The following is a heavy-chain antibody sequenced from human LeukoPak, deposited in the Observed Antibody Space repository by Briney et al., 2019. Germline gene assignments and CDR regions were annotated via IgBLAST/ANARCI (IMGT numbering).Heavy chain of an antibody. CDR2: TYYRSNWFN. J-gene: IGHJ4*02. D-gene: IGHD6-13*01. CDR3: ERSNSWKFDY. CDR1: GDSVSSNTAV. V-gene: IGHV6-1*01. Sequence: SQTPSLTCAISGDSVSSNTAVWNWIRQSPSRGLEWLGRTYYRSNWFNDYAVSVKSRITVNPDTSKNQFSLQLNSETPDDSAVYYCERSNSWKFDYWGQGTLVTVSS.